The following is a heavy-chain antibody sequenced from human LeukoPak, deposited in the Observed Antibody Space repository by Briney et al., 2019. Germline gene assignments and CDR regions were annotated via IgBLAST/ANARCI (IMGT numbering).Heavy chain of an antibody. V-gene: IGHV4-59*01. CDR1: GGSITHYY. Sequence: PSETLSLTCSVSGGSITHYYWSWIRQPPGKGLEWIGYIYYSGSTNYNPSLKSRVTISVDTSKIRFSLKLSSVTAADTAVYYCARTQRGYNYGYQYCYYGLDVWGQGTTVTVSS. J-gene: IGHJ6*02. CDR3: ARTQRGYNYGYQYCYYGLDV. CDR2: IYYSGST. D-gene: IGHD5-18*01.